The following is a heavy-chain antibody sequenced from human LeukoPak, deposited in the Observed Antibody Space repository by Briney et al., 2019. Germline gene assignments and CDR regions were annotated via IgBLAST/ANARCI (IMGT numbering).Heavy chain of an antibody. CDR2: IYTSGST. J-gene: IGHJ3*02. CDR3: ARGSGRITIFGVVINNGKRYHAFDI. Sequence: SETLSLTCTVSGGSISSYYWSWIRQPAGKGLEWIGRIYTSGSTNYNPSLKSRVTMSVDTSKNQFSLKLSSVTAADTAVYYCARGSGRITIFGVVINNGKRYHAFDIWGQGTMVTVSS. CDR1: GGSISSYY. D-gene: IGHD3-3*01. V-gene: IGHV4-4*07.